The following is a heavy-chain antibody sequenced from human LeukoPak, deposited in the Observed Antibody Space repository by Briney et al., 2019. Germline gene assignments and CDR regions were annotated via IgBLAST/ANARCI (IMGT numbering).Heavy chain of an antibody. CDR3: ARRDLWFGELFADY. V-gene: IGHV4-34*01. D-gene: IGHD3-10*01. Sequence: KPSETLSLTCAVYGGSFSGYYWSWIRQPPGKGLEWTGEINHSGSTNYNPSLKSRVTISVDTPKNQISLKLSSVTAADTAVYYCARRDLWFGELFADYWGQGTLVTVSS. CDR1: GGSFSGYY. CDR2: INHSGST. J-gene: IGHJ4*02.